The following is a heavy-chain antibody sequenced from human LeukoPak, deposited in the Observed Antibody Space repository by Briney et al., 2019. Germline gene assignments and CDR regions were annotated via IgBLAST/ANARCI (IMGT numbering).Heavy chain of an antibody. V-gene: IGHV1-69*01. CDR3: ARSSNYYGSGSEGMDV. J-gene: IGHJ6*02. CDR1: GGTFSSYA. Sequence: SVKVSCKASGGTFSSYAISWVRQAPGQGLEWMGGLIPIFGTANYAQKFQGRVTITADESTSTAYMELSSLRSEDTAVYYCARSSNYYGSGSEGMDVWGQGTTVTVSS. D-gene: IGHD3-10*01. CDR2: LIPIFGTA.